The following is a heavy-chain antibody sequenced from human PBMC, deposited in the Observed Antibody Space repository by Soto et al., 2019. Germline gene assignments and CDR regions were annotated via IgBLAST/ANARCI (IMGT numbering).Heavy chain of an antibody. J-gene: IGHJ6*02. Sequence: TLSLTCTVSGGSISSSSYYWGWIRQPPGKGLEWIGSIFYSGSTYYNPSLKSRVTISVDTSKNQFSLKLSSVTAADTAVYYCARDITMVKGGEYYYGMDVWGQGTTVTVSS. D-gene: IGHD3-10*01. CDR1: GGSISSSSYY. CDR2: IFYSGST. CDR3: ARDITMVKGGEYYYGMDV. V-gene: IGHV4-39*07.